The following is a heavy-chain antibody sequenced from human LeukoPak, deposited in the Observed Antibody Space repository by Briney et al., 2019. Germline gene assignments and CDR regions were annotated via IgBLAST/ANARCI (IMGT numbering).Heavy chain of an antibody. CDR2: IYYSGST. D-gene: IGHD3-10*01. V-gene: IGHV4-59*01. J-gene: IGHJ4*02. CDR3: ASFAPPMDGSGSYLWDAADLHFDY. CDR1: GGSISSYY. Sequence: PSETLSLTCTVSGGSISSYYWSWIRQPPGKGLEWIGYIYYSGSTNYNPSLKSRVTISVDTSKNQFSLKLSSVTAADTAVYYCASFAPPMDGSGSYLWDAADLHFDYWGQGTLVTVSS.